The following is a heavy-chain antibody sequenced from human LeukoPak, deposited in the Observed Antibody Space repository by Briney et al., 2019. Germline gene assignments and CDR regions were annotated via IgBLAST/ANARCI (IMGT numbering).Heavy chain of an antibody. Sequence: SVKVSCKASGGTFSSYAISWVRQAPGQGLEWMGGIIPIFGTANYAQKFQGRVTITADESTSTAYMELSSLRSEDTAVYYCARASGGARTHYYCGMDVWGKGTTVTVSS. CDR2: IIPIFGTA. D-gene: IGHD2-15*01. CDR3: ARASGGARTHYYCGMDV. CDR1: GGTFSSYA. J-gene: IGHJ6*04. V-gene: IGHV1-69*01.